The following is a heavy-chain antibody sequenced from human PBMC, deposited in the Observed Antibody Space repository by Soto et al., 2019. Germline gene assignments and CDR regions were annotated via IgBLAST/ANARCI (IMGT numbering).Heavy chain of an antibody. D-gene: IGHD4-17*01. CDR1: GDFIRSHY. J-gene: IGHJ4*02. CDR2: IYYNVNT. CDR3: AMGLTAGYGGNLDS. Sequence: QVHLQASGPGLVKPSETLSLNCTVSGDFIRSHYWTWIRQAPGKGLEWIGSIYYNVNTNYNPSLIRPAPIPATTSNSVAARKVTSLPSPATAVYYWAMGLTAGYGGNLDSWGQGALVTVSS. V-gene: IGHV4-59*11.